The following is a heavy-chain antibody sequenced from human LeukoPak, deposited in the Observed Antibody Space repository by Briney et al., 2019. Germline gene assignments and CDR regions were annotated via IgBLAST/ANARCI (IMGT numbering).Heavy chain of an antibody. CDR2: INPNSGGT. CDR3: AREYYYGSGSYPYFDY. J-gene: IGHJ4*02. V-gene: IGHV1-2*02. D-gene: IGHD3-10*01. Sequence: ASVKVSCKASGYTFTGYHMHWVRQAPGQGLEWMGWINPNSGGTNYAQKFQGRVTITRDTSISTAYMELSRLRSDDTAVYYCAREYYYGSGSYPYFDYWGQGTLVTVSS. CDR1: GYTFTGYH.